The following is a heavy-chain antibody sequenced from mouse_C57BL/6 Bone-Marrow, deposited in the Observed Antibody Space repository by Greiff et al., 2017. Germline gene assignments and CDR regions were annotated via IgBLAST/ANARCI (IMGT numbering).Heavy chain of an antibody. CDR3: ARDGGCGRYIDV. J-gene: IGHJ1*03. V-gene: IGHV1-81*01. D-gene: IGHD2-3*01. Sequence: VKLVESGAELARPGASVKLSCKASGYTFTSYGISWVKQRTGQGLEWIGEIYPRSGITYYNEKFKGKATLTADKSSSTAYMELRSLTSEDSAVYFCARDGGCGRYIDVWGTGTTVTVSS. CDR2: IYPRSGIT. CDR1: GYTFTSYG.